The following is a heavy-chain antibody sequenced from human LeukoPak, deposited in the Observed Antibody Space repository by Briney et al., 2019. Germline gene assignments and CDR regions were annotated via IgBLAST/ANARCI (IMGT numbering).Heavy chain of an antibody. D-gene: IGHD3-10*01. CDR2: MHYSGST. Sequence: SETLSLTCTVSGGSISSYYWSWFRQPPGKGLEWIVYMHYSGSTNYNTSLKSRVTIPVDTSKNQISLKLSSVTAADTAVYYCARWILYSSGSYSDYWGQGTLVTVSS. CDR1: GGSISSYY. J-gene: IGHJ4*02. CDR3: ARWILYSSGSYSDY. V-gene: IGHV4-59*01.